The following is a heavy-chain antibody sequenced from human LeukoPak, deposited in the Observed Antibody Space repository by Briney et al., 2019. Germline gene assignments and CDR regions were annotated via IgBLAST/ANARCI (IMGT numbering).Heavy chain of an antibody. CDR3: ATSHDVKTAPCDL. Sequence: SETLSLTCTVSGGSISSYCWNWARQSPGKGLEWIGYIFTSGRTDYNPSLKSRVTMSVDTSKNQISMDLRFLTAADTAVYYCATSHDVKTAPCDLWGQGALVTVSP. J-gene: IGHJ5*02. D-gene: IGHD3-9*01. V-gene: IGHV4-4*09. CDR1: GGSISSYC. CDR2: IFTSGRT.